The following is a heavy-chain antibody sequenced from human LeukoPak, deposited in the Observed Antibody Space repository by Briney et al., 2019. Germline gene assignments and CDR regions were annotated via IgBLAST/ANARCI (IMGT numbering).Heavy chain of an antibody. CDR3: ARGDFWSGQQIDY. J-gene: IGHJ4*02. CDR2: IHYSGST. V-gene: IGHV4-39*01. Sequence: SETLSLTCTVSGGSLSSSSYYWDWIRLTPGKGLEWIGSIHYSGSTYYNPSLKCRVTIFVDTSKNQFSLQLRSVTAADTAVYYCARGDFWSGQQIDYWGQGTLVTVSS. D-gene: IGHD3-3*01. CDR1: GGSLSSSSYY.